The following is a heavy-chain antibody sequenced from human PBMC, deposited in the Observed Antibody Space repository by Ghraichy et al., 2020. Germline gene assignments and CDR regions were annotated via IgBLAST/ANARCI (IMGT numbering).Heavy chain of an antibody. CDR2: IKRDGSET. J-gene: IGHJ4*02. CDR3: ARLPLSNEFWGDCFLGFDC. V-gene: IGHV3-7*01. D-gene: IGHD2-21*01. CDR1: GFTFSNYW. Sequence: GGSLRLSCAASGFTFSNYWMSWVRQAPGKGLEWVASIKRDGSETNYVDSVKGRFTISRDNAKNTLYLQVSLLRGEDTAVYYCARLPLSNEFWGDCFLGFDCWGQGTLVIVSS.